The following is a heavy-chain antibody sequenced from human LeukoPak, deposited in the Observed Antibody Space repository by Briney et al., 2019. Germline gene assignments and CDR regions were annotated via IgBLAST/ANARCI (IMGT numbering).Heavy chain of an antibody. CDR1: GGSVSSYY. J-gene: IGHJ5*02. CDR2: IHNSGST. V-gene: IGHV4-59*02. D-gene: IGHD3-22*01. CDR3: AREIRAYYYDSSGYDPPNWYDP. Sequence: SETLSLTCTVSGGSVSSYYWSWIRQPPGKGLEWIGYIHNSGSTNYNASLKSRVTISVDTSKNQFSLKLSSVTAADTAVYNCAREIRAYYYDSSGYDPPNWYDPWGQGTLVTVSS.